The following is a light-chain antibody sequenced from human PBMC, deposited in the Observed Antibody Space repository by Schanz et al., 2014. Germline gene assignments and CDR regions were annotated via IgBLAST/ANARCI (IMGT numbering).Light chain of an antibody. J-gene: IGLJ1*01. CDR2: DVT. V-gene: IGLV2-14*01. Sequence: QSVLTQPASVSGSPGQSITISCTGTSSDVGGYNYVSWYQQHPGKAPKLLIYDVTKRPSGVSNRFSGSKSGNTASLTISGLQAEDEADYYCSSYTSSSTPLVFGTGTKLTVL. CDR3: SSYTSSSTPLV. CDR1: SSDVGGYNY.